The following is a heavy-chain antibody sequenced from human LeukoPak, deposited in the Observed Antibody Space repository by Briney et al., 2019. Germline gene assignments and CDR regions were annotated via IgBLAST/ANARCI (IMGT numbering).Heavy chain of an antibody. Sequence: SQTLSLTCAISGDSVSSISVAWNWIRQSPSRGLEWLERTYYRSKWYYEYAVSVKSRINISPDTSKNQFSLQLTSVTPEDTAVYYCSLARSEYHYGMDVWGQGTTVTVSS. V-gene: IGHV6-1*01. J-gene: IGHJ6*02. CDR3: SLARSEYHYGMDV. CDR1: GDSVSSISVA. CDR2: TYYRSKWYY.